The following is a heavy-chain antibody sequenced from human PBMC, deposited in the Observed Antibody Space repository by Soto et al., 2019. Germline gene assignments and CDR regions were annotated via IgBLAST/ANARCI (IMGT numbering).Heavy chain of an antibody. J-gene: IGHJ6*02. CDR3: ERGWEDYYYYSGIDV. CDR1: GGTFSSYA. D-gene: IGHD1-26*01. Sequence: SVKVSCKASGGTFSSYAISWVRQAPGQGLEWMGGIIPIFGTANYAQKFQGRVTITADESTSTAYMELSSLRSEDTAVYYCERGWEDYYYYSGIDVWGQGTTVTVYS. CDR2: IIPIFGTA. V-gene: IGHV1-69*13.